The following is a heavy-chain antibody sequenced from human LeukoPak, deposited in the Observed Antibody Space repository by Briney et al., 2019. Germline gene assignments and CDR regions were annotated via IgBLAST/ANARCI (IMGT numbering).Heavy chain of an antibody. CDR1: GFTFSSYA. Sequence: GGSLRLSCSASGFTFSSYAMHWVRQAPGKGLEYVSAISSNGGSTYYADSMKGRFTISRDNSKNTLYLQMSSLRAEDTAVYYCVKDMGYDILTGYYIGYFDYWGQGTLVTVSS. J-gene: IGHJ4*02. V-gene: IGHV3-64D*06. D-gene: IGHD3-9*01. CDR3: VKDMGYDILTGYYIGYFDY. CDR2: ISSNGGST.